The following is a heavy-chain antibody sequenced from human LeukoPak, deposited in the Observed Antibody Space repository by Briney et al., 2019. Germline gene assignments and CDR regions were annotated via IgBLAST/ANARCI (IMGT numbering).Heavy chain of an antibody. CDR3: VKEIAPLTMVRGAFDY. D-gene: IGHD3-10*01. CDR2: ISGSGGST. V-gene: IGHV3-23*01. J-gene: IGHJ4*02. CDR1: GFTFSSYA. Sequence: GGSLRLSCAASGFTFSSYAMSWVRQAPGKGLEWVSAISGSGGSTYYADSVKGRFTISRDNSKNTLYLQMNSLRAEDTAVYYCVKEIAPLTMVRGAFDYWGQGTLVTVSS.